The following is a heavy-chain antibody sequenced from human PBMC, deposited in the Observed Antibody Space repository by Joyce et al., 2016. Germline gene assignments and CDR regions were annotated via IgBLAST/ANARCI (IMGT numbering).Heavy chain of an antibody. CDR1: GLTLSNYG. D-gene: IGHD6-25*01. J-gene: IGHJ4*02. CDR3: AKILTATYSSGWFLDY. V-gene: IGHV3-30*18. Sequence: QVQLVESGGGVVQPGRSLRLSCAASGLTLSNYGVHWVRQAPGKGVEGGAVISYDGIYKYYADSVKGRFTISRDNSKNTVFLEMNSLRTEDTAVYYCAKILTATYSSGWFLDYWGQGTLVTVSS. CDR2: ISYDGIYK.